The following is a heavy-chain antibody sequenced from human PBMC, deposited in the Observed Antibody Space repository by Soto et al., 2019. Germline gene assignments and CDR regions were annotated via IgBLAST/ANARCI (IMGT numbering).Heavy chain of an antibody. D-gene: IGHD3-3*01. J-gene: IGHJ6*02. CDR2: ISYDGSNK. V-gene: IGHV3-30-3*01. Sequence: GGSLRLSCAASGFTFSSYAMHWVRQAPGKGLEWVAVISYDGSNKYYADSVKGRFTISRDNSKNTLYLQMNSLRAEDTAVYYCARDGVFALLRFLEWPGGGMDVWGQGTTVTVSS. CDR1: GFTFSSYA. CDR3: ARDGVFALLRFLEWPGGGMDV.